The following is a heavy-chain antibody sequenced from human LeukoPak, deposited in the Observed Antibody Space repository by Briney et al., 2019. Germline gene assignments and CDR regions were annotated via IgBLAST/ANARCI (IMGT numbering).Heavy chain of an antibody. Sequence: PSETLSLTRTVSGGSIRSYYWTWIRQAPGKGLEWIGYIYYSGSTNYNPSLKSRVTISVDTSKNRFSLKLSSVTAADTAVYYCARGRLWFGEFNAFDIWGQGTMVTVSS. D-gene: IGHD3-10*01. CDR3: ARGRLWFGEFNAFDI. V-gene: IGHV4-59*01. CDR2: IYYSGST. J-gene: IGHJ3*02. CDR1: GGSIRSYY.